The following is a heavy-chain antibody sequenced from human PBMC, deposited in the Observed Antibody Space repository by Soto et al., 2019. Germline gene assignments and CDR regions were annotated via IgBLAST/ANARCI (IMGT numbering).Heavy chain of an antibody. D-gene: IGHD2-21*02. CDR2: MTGSGGDI. CDR3: AKDAVYGDGLWLAGN. V-gene: IGHV3-23*01. J-gene: IGHJ4*02. CDR1: GFSVSRYA. Sequence: EVQLLESGGGLVQPGGSLRLFCAASGFSVSRYAMMWVRQPPGKGQEWVAGMTGSGGDIRYADPVKGRFTISKDNSKNTLYLQMNSLRAEDTAIYYCAKDAVYGDGLWLAGNWGQGTLVTVSS.